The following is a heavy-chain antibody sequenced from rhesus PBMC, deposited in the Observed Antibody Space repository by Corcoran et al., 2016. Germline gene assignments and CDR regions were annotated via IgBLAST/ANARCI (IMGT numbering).Heavy chain of an antibody. CDR1: GFTLDDYA. Sequence: EVQLVESGGGVVQPGGSLRLSCVASGFTLDDYAVGWVRQAPGKGLEWVSVLSGNSGNTGYAYSVEGRFTISRDNAKNSLYLQMNRLRAEATALYYCARESCSGIYCYAGTFDYWGQGVLVTVSS. V-gene: IGHV3-78*01. CDR3: ARESCSGIYCYAGTFDY. J-gene: IGHJ4*01. D-gene: IGHD2-27*01. CDR2: LSGNSGNT.